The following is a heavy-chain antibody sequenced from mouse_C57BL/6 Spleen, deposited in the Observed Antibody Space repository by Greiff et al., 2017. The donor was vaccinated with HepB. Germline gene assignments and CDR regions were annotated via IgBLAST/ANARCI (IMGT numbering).Heavy chain of an antibody. J-gene: IGHJ2*01. CDR1: GYTFTDYN. Sequence: EVQLQQSGPELVKPGASVKMSCKASGYTFTDYNMHWVKQSHGKSLEWIGYINPNNGGTSYNQKFKGKATLTVNKSSSTAYMELRSLTSEDSAVYYCARDITDWGNYFDYWGQGTTLTVSS. V-gene: IGHV1-22*01. CDR3: ARDITDWGNYFDY. CDR2: INPNNGGT. D-gene: IGHD1-3*01.